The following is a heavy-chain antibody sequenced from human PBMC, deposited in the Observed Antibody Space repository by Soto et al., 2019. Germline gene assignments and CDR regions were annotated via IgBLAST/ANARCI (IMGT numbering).Heavy chain of an antibody. V-gene: IGHV6-1*01. CDR1: GDSVSSNSAA. J-gene: IGHJ4*02. Sequence: SLTCAISGDSVSSNSAAWNWIRQSPSIGLEWLGRTYYRSKWHNDYAVSVKSRITINPDTSKNQFSLQLNSLTPEDTAVYYCVRDKFYDYVWGSYRSEAYYFDYWGQGALVTVAS. CDR3: VRDKFYDYVWGSYRSEAYYFDY. D-gene: IGHD3-16*02. CDR2: TYYRSKWHN.